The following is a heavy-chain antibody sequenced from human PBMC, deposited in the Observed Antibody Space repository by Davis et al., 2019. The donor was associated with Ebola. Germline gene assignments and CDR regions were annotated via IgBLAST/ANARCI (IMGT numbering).Heavy chain of an antibody. CDR3: ARIKGRWELLSWFDP. V-gene: IGHV2-26*01. J-gene: IGHJ5*02. Sequence: SGPTLVKPTATLTLTCTVSGFSLSNARMGVSWIRQPPGKALEWLAHIFSNDEKSYRTSLKSRLTISKDNSKSQVVLTMTNMDPVDTATYYCARIKGRWELLSWFDPWGQGTLVTVSS. CDR1: GFSLSNARMG. CDR2: IFSNDEK. D-gene: IGHD1-26*01.